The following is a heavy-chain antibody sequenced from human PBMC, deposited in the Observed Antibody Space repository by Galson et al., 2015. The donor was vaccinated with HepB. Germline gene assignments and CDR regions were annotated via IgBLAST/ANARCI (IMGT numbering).Heavy chain of an antibody. CDR1: GFTFSSYW. Sequence: SLRLSCAASGFTFSSYWIHWVRQAPGKGLVWVSRINSDGSYTTYADSVKGRFTISRDNAKNTLYLQMNSLRAEDAAVYYCARARAPGGNFDYWGQGTLVTVSS. J-gene: IGHJ4*02. V-gene: IGHV3-74*01. D-gene: IGHD1-1*01. CDR2: INSDGSYT. CDR3: ARARAPGGNFDY.